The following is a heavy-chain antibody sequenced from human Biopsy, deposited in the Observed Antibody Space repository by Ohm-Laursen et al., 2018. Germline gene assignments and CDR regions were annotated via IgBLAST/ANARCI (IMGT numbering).Heavy chain of an antibody. CDR2: IYYSGST. V-gene: IGHV4-61*03. CDR1: GDSVSSGSFY. D-gene: IGHD1-26*01. Sequence: SENLSLTCTVSGDSVSSGSFYWTWIRQPPGQGLEYIGYIYYSGSTNYNPSLKSRVTISVDRSKNHFSLELSSVTAADTAVYYCAKVGVGAPSIDYFDSWGQGALVTVSS. CDR3: AKVGVGAPSIDYFDS. J-gene: IGHJ4*02.